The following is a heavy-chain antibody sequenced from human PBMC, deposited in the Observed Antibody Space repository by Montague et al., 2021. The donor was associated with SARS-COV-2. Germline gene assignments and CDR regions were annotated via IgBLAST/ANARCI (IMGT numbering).Heavy chain of an antibody. CDR2: IYYSGST. V-gene: IGHV4-39*01. CDR1: GGSISSSSYY. Sequence: SETLSLTCTVSGGSISSSSYYWGWIRQPPGKGLEWIGSIYYSGSTYYNPSLKSRVTISVDTSKNQFSLKLSSVTAADTAVYYCARVDRGISIFGVVRGYFDLWGRGTLVTVSS. CDR3: ARVDRGISIFGVVRGYFDL. D-gene: IGHD3-3*01. J-gene: IGHJ2*01.